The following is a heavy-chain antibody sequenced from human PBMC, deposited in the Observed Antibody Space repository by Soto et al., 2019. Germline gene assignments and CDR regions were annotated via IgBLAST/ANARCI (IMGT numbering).Heavy chain of an antibody. D-gene: IGHD3-16*01. V-gene: IGHV5-51*01. CDR2: IYPGDSDT. CDR1: GSSFTSYW. Sequence: GESLNVSCTASGSSFTSYWIGWVRQMPGKGLEWIGIIYPGDSDTRYSQSFQGQFTISADKSISTAYLQWSSLKASDTAMYYCARVGRDGGNFDYWGQGTLVTVSS. CDR3: ARVGRDGGNFDY. J-gene: IGHJ4*02.